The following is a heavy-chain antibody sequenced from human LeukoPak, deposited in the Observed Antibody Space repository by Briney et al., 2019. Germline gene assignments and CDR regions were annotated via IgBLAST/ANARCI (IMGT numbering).Heavy chain of an antibody. V-gene: IGHV4-34*01. CDR1: GGSFSGYY. D-gene: IGHD2-2*01. CDR3: ARDAGYCSSTSCYLDY. Sequence: RPSETLSLTCAVYGGSFSGYYWSWIRQPPGKGLEWIGEINHSGSTNYNPSLKSRVTISVDTSKNQFSQKLSSVTAADTAVYYCARDAGYCSSTSCYLDYWGQGTLVTVSS. J-gene: IGHJ4*02. CDR2: INHSGST.